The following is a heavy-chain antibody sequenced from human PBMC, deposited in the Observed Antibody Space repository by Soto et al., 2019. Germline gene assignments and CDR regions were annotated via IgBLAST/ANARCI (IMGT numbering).Heavy chain of an antibody. J-gene: IGHJ4*02. D-gene: IGHD1-26*01. V-gene: IGHV4-59*08. Sequence: QVQLQESGPGLVKPSETLSLTCTVSGGSISSWYWSWIRQPPGKGLEWIGYIYYSGSTNYNPSLKSRVTLSVDTSKNQFSLKPGSVTAADTDVYYCARRYGSAIDYWGQGNLVTVSS. CDR2: IYYSGST. CDR3: ARRYGSAIDY. CDR1: GGSISSWY.